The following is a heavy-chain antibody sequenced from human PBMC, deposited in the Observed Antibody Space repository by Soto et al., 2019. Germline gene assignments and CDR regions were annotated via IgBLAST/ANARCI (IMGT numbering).Heavy chain of an antibody. CDR1: GGSISSGGYS. D-gene: IGHD5-12*01. Sequence: QLQLQESGSGLVKPSQTLSLTCAVSGGSISSGGYSWSWIRQPPGKALEWIGYIYHSGSTYYNPSLKSRATISVDRSRNQFSLKLSSVTAADTAVYYCAAGGGLPRYYWGQGTLVTVSS. J-gene: IGHJ4*02. CDR3: AAGGGLPRYY. V-gene: IGHV4-30-2*01. CDR2: IYHSGST.